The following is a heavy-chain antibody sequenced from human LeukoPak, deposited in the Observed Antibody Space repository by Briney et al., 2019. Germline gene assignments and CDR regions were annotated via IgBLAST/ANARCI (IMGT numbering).Heavy chain of an antibody. CDR3: AKDRFKEWLPDY. Sequence: GGSLRLSCATSGFTFSSYGMHWVRQAPGKGLEWVAVIWYDGSNKYHADSVKGRFTISRDNSKNTLYLQMNSLRAEDTAVYYCAKDRFKEWLPDYWGQGTLVTVSS. V-gene: IGHV3-33*06. D-gene: IGHD3-3*01. CDR1: GFTFSSYG. J-gene: IGHJ4*02. CDR2: IWYDGSNK.